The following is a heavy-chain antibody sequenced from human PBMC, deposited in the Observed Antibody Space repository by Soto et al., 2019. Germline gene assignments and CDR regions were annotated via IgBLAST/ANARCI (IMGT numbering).Heavy chain of an antibody. Sequence: QVQLVQSGAEVKKPGSSVRVSCKASGTIFSSYTISWVRQAPGQGLEWMGRIIYILGETNSAQKFQGRVTLTSDKSTNTAYMELNSLRFEDTALYYCARGLGGRMDDWGQGTTVTVSS. D-gene: IGHD3-16*01. CDR3: ARGLGGRMDD. CDR2: IIYILGET. CDR1: GTIFSSYT. V-gene: IGHV1-69*08. J-gene: IGHJ6*02.